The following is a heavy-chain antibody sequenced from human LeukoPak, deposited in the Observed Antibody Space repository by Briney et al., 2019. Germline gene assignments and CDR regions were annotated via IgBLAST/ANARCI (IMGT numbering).Heavy chain of an antibody. D-gene: IGHD6-19*01. Sequence: GRSLRLSCAASGFTFSSYGMHWVRQAPGKGLEWVAVIWYDGSNKYYADSVKGRFTISRDNSKNTLYLQMNSLRAEDTAVYYCARPSAVGGTGFFDYWGQGTLATVSS. J-gene: IGHJ4*02. CDR3: ARPSAVGGTGFFDY. CDR2: IWYDGSNK. CDR1: GFTFSSYG. V-gene: IGHV3-33*01.